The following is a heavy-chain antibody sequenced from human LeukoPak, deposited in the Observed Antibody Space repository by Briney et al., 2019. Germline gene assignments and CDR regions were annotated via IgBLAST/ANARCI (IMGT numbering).Heavy chain of an antibody. Sequence: GGSLRLSCAASGFTFSSYAMSWVRQAPGKGLEWVSTISGSGGSTYYADSVEGRFTISRDNSKNTLHLQMNSLRAEDTAVYYCAKAHNDDYRYFDYWGQEVLVTVSS. CDR1: GFTFSSYA. CDR2: ISGSGGST. J-gene: IGHJ4*02. D-gene: IGHD4-17*01. V-gene: IGHV3-23*01. CDR3: AKAHNDDYRYFDY.